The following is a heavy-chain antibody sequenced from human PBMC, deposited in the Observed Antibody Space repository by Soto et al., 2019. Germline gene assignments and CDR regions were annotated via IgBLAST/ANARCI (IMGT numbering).Heavy chain of an antibody. J-gene: IGHJ4*02. V-gene: IGHV3-7*04. Sequence: EVQLVESGGGLVQSGGSLRLSCAASGFSYSAYWMTWVRQAPGKGLEWVANIKQDASDDYYVDSVRGRFTISRDNAKNSLYLHMDSLRAGDTAVYYCARGGGAIGGHIDYWGQGTLVTVSS. CDR2: IKQDASDD. CDR3: ARGGGAIGGHIDY. D-gene: IGHD2-15*01. CDR1: GFSYSAYW.